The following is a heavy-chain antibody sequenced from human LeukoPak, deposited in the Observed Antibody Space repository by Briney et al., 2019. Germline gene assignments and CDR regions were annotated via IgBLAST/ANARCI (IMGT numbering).Heavy chain of an antibody. CDR3: ARGSPKSSKYYYGSGSWIDY. J-gene: IGHJ4*02. Sequence: SETLSLTCTVSGYSISSGYYWGWIRQPPGKGLEWIGSIYHSGSTYYNPSLKSRVTISLDMSKNQFSLNLSSVTAADTAVYYCARGSPKSSKYYYGSGSWIDYWGQGTLVTVSS. CDR2: IYHSGST. CDR1: GYSISSGYY. D-gene: IGHD3-10*01. V-gene: IGHV4-38-2*02.